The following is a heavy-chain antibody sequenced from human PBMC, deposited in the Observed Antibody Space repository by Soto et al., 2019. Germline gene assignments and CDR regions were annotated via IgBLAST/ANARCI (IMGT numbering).Heavy chain of an antibody. CDR1: GFTFSNAW. J-gene: IGHJ4*02. Sequence: EVQLMESGGGLVKPGGSLRLSCAASGFTFSNAWMSWVRQAPGKGLEWVGRIKSKTDGGTTDYAAPVKGRFTISRDDSKNTLYLQMNSLKTEDTAVYYCTTGLRGFPRHPTRDWGQGTLVTVSS. V-gene: IGHV3-15*01. D-gene: IGHD5-12*01. CDR2: IKSKTDGGTT. CDR3: TTGLRGFPRHPTRD.